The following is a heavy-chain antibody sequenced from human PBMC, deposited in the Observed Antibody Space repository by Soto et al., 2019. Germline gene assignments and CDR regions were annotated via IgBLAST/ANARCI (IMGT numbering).Heavy chain of an antibody. CDR1: AGSISSSSYY. CDR2: IYYSGST. CDR3: ARHAGSSSTENWFDP. Sequence: ETLSVTCTVSAGSISSSSYYCGWIRQPPEKGLEWIGSIYYSGSTYYNPTLKSRVTISVDTSKNQFSLKLSSVTAADTAVYYCARHAGSSSTENWFDPWRQRTLVTVSS. J-gene: IGHJ5*02. D-gene: IGHD6-6*01. V-gene: IGHV4-39*01.